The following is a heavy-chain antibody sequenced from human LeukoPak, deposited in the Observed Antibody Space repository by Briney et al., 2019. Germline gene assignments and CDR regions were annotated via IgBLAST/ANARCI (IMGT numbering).Heavy chain of an antibody. D-gene: IGHD2-2*01. CDR3: ARSAVVVPAAILYYYGMDV. V-gene: IGHV3-7*01. Sequence: GGSLRLSCAASGFTFSSYWMSWVRQAPGKGREWVANIKQDGSEKYYVDSVKGRFTISRDNAKNSLYLQMNSLRAEDTAVYYCARSAVVVPAAILYYYGMDVWGQGTTVTVSS. CDR2: IKQDGSEK. CDR1: GFTFSSYW. J-gene: IGHJ6*02.